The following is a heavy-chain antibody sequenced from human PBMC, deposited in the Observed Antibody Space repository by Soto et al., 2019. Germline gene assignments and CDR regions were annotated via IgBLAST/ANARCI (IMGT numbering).Heavy chain of an antibody. CDR3: ARVVVPAAMWDYYYYYMDV. D-gene: IGHD2-2*01. V-gene: IGHV4-59*01. J-gene: IGHJ6*03. CDR1: GDSISSYY. Sequence: LTCTVSGDSISSYYWSWIRQPPGKGLEWIGYIYYSGSTNYNPSLKSRVTISVDTSKNQFSLNLSSVTAADTAVYYCARVVVPAAMWDYYYYYMDVWGKGTTVTVSS. CDR2: IYYSGST.